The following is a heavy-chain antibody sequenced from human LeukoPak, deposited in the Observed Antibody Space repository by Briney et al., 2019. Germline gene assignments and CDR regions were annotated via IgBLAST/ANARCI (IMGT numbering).Heavy chain of an antibody. Sequence: PSETLSLTCTVSGGSISSYYWSWIRQPPGKGLEWIGYIYYSGSTNYNPSLKSRVTISVDTSKNQFSLKLSSVTAAGTAVYYCASFGIAVAGTWGQGTLVTVSS. D-gene: IGHD6-19*01. CDR1: GGSISSYY. V-gene: IGHV4-59*01. CDR3: ASFGIAVAGT. CDR2: IYYSGST. J-gene: IGHJ5*02.